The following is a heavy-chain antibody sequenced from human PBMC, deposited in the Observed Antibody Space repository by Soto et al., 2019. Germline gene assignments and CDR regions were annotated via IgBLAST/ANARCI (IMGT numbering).Heavy chain of an antibody. Sequence: GGSLRLSCAASGFTFSSYSMSWVRQAPGKGLEWVSSISSSSSYIYYADSVKGRFTISRDNAKNSLYLRMNSLRAEDTAVYYCARGLSYSSSWYGEYYFDYWGQGTLVTVSS. D-gene: IGHD6-13*01. CDR2: ISSSSSYI. CDR1: GFTFSSYS. V-gene: IGHV3-21*01. CDR3: ARGLSYSSSWYGEYYFDY. J-gene: IGHJ4*02.